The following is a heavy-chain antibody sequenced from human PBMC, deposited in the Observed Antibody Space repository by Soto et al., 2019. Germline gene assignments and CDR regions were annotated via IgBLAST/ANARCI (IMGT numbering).Heavy chain of an antibody. Sequence: SETLSLTCAVYGGSFSGYYWSWIRQPPGKGLEWIGEINHSGSTNYNPSLKSRVTIAVDTSKNQFSRKLSSVTAADTAVYYCARGKKTYYYGSGSYSHLDYWGQGTLVTVSS. D-gene: IGHD3-10*01. CDR1: GGSFSGYY. CDR3: ARGKKTYYYGSGSYSHLDY. CDR2: INHSGST. V-gene: IGHV4-34*01. J-gene: IGHJ4*02.